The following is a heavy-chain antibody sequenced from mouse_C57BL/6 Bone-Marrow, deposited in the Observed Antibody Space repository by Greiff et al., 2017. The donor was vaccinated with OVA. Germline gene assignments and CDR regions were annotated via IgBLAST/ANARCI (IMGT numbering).Heavy chain of an antibody. V-gene: IGHV14-4*01. CDR1: GFNIKDDY. CDR3: TTYGSRGFAY. Sequence: VQLQQSGAELVRPGASVKLSCTASGFNIKDDYMHWVKQRPEQGLEWIGWIDPENGDTENASKFQGKATITADTSSNTAYLQLSSLTSEDTAVYYCTTYGSRGFAYWGQGTLVTVSA. CDR2: IDPENGDT. J-gene: IGHJ3*01. D-gene: IGHD1-1*01.